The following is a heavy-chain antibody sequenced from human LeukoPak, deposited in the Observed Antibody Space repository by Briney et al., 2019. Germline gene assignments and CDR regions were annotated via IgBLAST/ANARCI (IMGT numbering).Heavy chain of an antibody. D-gene: IGHD3-10*01. J-gene: IGHJ4*02. V-gene: IGHV4-39*07. CDR3: ERRWFGAHPAYYFDY. CDR2: IYYSGST. Sequence: SKTLSLTFTVSGGSISSSSYYWGWIRQPPGKGLEWIGSIYYSGSTYYNPSLKSRVTISVDTSKNQFSLKLSSVTAADTAVYYCERRWFGAHPAYYFDYWGQGTLVTVSS. CDR1: GGSISSSSYY.